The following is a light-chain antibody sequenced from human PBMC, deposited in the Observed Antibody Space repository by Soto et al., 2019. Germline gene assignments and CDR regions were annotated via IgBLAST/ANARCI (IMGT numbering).Light chain of an antibody. CDR3: QQYDNLPLT. CDR1: QGIRND. V-gene: IGKV1-33*01. J-gene: IGKJ4*01. Sequence: DIQMTQSPSSLSASMGDRVTITCRASQGIRNDLGWYQQKPGKAPKLLIYDASNLETGVPSRFSGSGSGTDFTFTISSLQPEDIATYYCQQYDNLPLTFGGGTKVDI. CDR2: DAS.